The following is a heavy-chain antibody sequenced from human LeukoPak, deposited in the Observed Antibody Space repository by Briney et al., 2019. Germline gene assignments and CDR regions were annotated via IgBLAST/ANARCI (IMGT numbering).Heavy chain of an antibody. Sequence: GGSLRLSCAASGFTFSSYGMHWVRQAPGKGLEWVAVIWYDGSNKYYADSVKGRFTISRDNSKNTLYLQMNSLRAEDTAVYYCARRREYHDFWSGDYYYYYGMDVWGQGTTVTVSS. J-gene: IGHJ6*02. CDR3: ARRREYHDFWSGDYYYYYGMDV. CDR2: IWYDGSNK. CDR1: GFTFSSYG. V-gene: IGHV3-33*01. D-gene: IGHD3-3*01.